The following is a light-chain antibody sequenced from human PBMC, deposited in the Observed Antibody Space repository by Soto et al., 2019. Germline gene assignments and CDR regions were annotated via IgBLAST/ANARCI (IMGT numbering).Light chain of an antibody. Sequence: EIVMTQSPLSLPVTPGEPASISCRSSQSLLHSNGYNFLNWYLQKPGQSPQLLIFLGSNRASGVPDRFSGSGSGTDCTLKISRVEAEDVGVYYCMQALQTWTFGQGTKVEIK. CDR2: LGS. V-gene: IGKV2-28*01. CDR3: MQALQTWT. CDR1: QSLLHSNGYNF. J-gene: IGKJ1*01.